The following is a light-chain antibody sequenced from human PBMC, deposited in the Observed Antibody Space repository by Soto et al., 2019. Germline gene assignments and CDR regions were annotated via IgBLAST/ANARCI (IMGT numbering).Light chain of an antibody. J-gene: IGLJ1*01. CDR2: DVT. CDR1: SSDVGAYDF. V-gene: IGLV2-11*01. CDR3: CSYAGSHTLYV. Sequence: QSVLTQPRSVSGSPGQSVTFSCTGTSSDVGAYDFVSWYQHHPAKGPKLIIFDVTRRPSGVPDRFSGSKSANTASLTISGLQAGDEADYYCCSYAGSHTLYVFGTGTKVTVL.